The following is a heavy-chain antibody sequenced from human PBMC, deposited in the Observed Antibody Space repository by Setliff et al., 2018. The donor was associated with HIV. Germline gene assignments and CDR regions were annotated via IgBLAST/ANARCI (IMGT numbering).Heavy chain of an antibody. V-gene: IGHV4-4*02. CDR2: VCQRGGI. CDR3: VRNYEWALGT. CDR1: GDSINTPHC. D-gene: IGHD3-3*01. Sequence: LRRPLSLTCAVSGDSINTPHCWSWVRQSLEKGLEWIGEVCQRGGINYNPFLWSRASISMDKPRNYFSLEMASMTAADTAVYFCVRNYEWALGTWGQGLLVTVSS. J-gene: IGHJ5*02.